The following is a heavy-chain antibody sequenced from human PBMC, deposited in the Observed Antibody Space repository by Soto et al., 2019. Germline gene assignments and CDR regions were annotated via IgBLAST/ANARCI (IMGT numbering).Heavy chain of an antibody. CDR3: ARHYKYYYDSSGYLLYGMDV. D-gene: IGHD3-22*01. CDR2: IDPSDSYT. V-gene: IGHV5-10-1*01. CDR1: GYSFTSYW. J-gene: IGHJ6*02. Sequence: PGESLKISCKGSGYSFTSYWISWVRQMPGKGLEWMGRIDPSDSYTNYSPSFQGHVTISADKSISTAYLQWSSLKASDTAMYYCARHYKYYYDSSGYLLYGMDVWGQXTTVT.